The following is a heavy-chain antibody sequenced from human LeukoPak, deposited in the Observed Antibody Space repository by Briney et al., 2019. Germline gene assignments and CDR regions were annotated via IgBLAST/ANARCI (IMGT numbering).Heavy chain of an antibody. Sequence: GGSLRLSCAASGFTFSSYEMNWVRQAPGKGLEWVSYISSSGSTIYYADSVKGRFTISRDNSKNTLYLQMDSLRADDTAVYYCAKAAFSRTSYFDNWGQGTLVTASS. CDR1: GFTFSSYE. V-gene: IGHV3-48*03. D-gene: IGHD3-3*02. CDR3: AKAAFSRTSYFDN. J-gene: IGHJ4*02. CDR2: ISSSGSTI.